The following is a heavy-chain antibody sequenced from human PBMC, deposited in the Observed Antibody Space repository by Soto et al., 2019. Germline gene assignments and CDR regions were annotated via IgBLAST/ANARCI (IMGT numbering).Heavy chain of an antibody. J-gene: IGHJ6*02. V-gene: IGHV4-30-4*01. CDR3: ARDGSSGYRRGGMDV. D-gene: IGHD3-22*01. CDR1: GGSISSGDYY. CDR2: IYYSGST. Sequence: SETLSLTCTVSGGSISSGDYYWSWIRQHPGKGLEWIGYIYYSGSTYYNPSLKSRVTISVDTSKNQFSLKLSSVTAADTAVYYGARDGSSGYRRGGMDVWGQGTTVTVSS.